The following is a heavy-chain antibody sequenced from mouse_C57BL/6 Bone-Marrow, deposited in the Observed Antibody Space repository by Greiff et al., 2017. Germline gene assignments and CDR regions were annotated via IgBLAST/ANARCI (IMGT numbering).Heavy chain of an antibody. D-gene: IGHD1-1*01. CDR2: IDPEDGDT. V-gene: IGHV14-1*01. CDR1: GFNIKDYY. CDR3: TYYYGSSPYYYAMDY. Sequence: VQLKQSGAELVRPGASVKLSCTASGFNIKDYYMHWVKQRPEQGLEWIGRIDPEDGDTEYAPKFQGKATMTADTSSNTAYLQLSSLTSEDTAVYYCTYYYGSSPYYYAMDYGGQGTSVTVSS. J-gene: IGHJ4*01.